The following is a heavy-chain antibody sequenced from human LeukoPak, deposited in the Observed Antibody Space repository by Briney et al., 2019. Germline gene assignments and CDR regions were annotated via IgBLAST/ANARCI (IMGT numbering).Heavy chain of an antibody. CDR2: MYYSGST. Sequence: SETLSLTCTVSGGSITGSSYYWGWIRQPPGKGLEWIGSMYYSGSTYYKTSLKSRVTISADTSKNKFSLELSSVTAADTAVYYCARQYYDNTGYYYFDYWGQGTLVTVSS. D-gene: IGHD3-22*01. V-gene: IGHV4-39*01. J-gene: IGHJ4*02. CDR3: ARQYYDNTGYYYFDY. CDR1: GGSITGSSYY.